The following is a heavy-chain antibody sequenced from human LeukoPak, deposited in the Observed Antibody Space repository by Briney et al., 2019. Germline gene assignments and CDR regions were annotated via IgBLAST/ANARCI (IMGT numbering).Heavy chain of an antibody. CDR3: ARAPRFHITIFGVVIMGSDGYYYGMDV. CDR1: GYTFTSYG. Sequence: GASVKVSCKASGYTFTSYGISWVRQAPGQGLEWMGWISAYNGNTNYAQKLQGRVTMTTDTSTSTAYMELRSLRSDDTAVYYCARAPRFHITIFGVVIMGSDGYYYGMDVWGQGTTVTVSS. D-gene: IGHD3-3*01. V-gene: IGHV1-18*01. CDR2: ISAYNGNT. J-gene: IGHJ6*02.